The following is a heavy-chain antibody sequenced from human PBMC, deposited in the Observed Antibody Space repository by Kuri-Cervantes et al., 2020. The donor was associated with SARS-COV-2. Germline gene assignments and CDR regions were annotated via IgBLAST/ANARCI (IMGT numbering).Heavy chain of an antibody. Sequence: GESLKISWAASGFSFSNSYMSWIRQAPGKGLEWLSYISGTSTYTYYAESVKGRFTISRDNAKNSLYLQMSSLRAEDTAFYYCARDTRAFSWRAPQRSSYMDVWGKGTTVTVSS. J-gene: IGHJ6*04. D-gene: IGHD3-3*01. CDR1: GFSFSNSY. V-gene: IGHV3-11*06. CDR2: ISGTSTYT. CDR3: ARDTRAFSWRAPQRSSYMDV.